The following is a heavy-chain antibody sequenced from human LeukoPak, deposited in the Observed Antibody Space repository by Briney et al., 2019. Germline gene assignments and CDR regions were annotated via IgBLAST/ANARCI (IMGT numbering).Heavy chain of an antibody. D-gene: IGHD3-10*01. Sequence: SETLSLTCTVSGGSISSSSYYWGWIRQPPGKGLEWIGSIYYSGSTYYNPSLKSRVTISVDTSKNQFSLKLSSVTAADTAVYYCARGGGTYYYGSGSYYRGPIFDYWGQGTLVTVSS. CDR2: IYYSGST. CDR1: GGSISSSSYY. J-gene: IGHJ4*02. V-gene: IGHV4-39*01. CDR3: ARGGGTYYYGSGSYYRGPIFDY.